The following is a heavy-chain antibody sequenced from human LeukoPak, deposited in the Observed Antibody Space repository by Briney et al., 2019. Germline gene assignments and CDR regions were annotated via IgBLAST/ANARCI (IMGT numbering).Heavy chain of an antibody. CDR2: INPSGGST. CDR3: AREDDAYCGGDCSPSS. J-gene: IGHJ5*02. V-gene: IGHV1-46*01. CDR1: GYTFTSYY. Sequence: VASVKVSCKASGYTFTSYYMHWVRQAPGQGLELMVIINPSGGSTSYAQKFQGRVTITRDTSTSTVYMELSSLRSEDTAVYYCAREDDAYCGGDCSPSSWGQGTLVTVSS. D-gene: IGHD2-21*02.